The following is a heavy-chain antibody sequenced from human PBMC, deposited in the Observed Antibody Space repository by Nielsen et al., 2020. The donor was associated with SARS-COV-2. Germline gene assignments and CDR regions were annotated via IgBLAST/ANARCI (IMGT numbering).Heavy chain of an antibody. D-gene: IGHD4/OR15-4a*01. CDR1: GGSLSFHY. J-gene: IGHJ5*02. V-gene: IGHV4-34*01. CDR2: ITNRGRT. CDR3: ARGPGVEVVANYFDP. Sequence: SETLSLTCAVYGGSLSFHYWSWVRQPPGKGLEWNGEITNRGRTNYNPSLKHRVTISVDTSTKQFSLRLTSVTAADTAVYYCARGPGVEVVANYFDPWGQGTPVTVSS.